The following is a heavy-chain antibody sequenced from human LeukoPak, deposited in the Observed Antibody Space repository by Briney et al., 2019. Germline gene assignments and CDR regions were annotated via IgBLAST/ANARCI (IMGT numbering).Heavy chain of an antibody. CDR3: ARTSAVGPTTGAFDF. J-gene: IGHJ3*01. D-gene: IGHD1-26*01. V-gene: IGHV3-30*03. CDR1: GFTFSSYG. Sequence: GGSLRLSCAASGFTFSSYGMHWVRQAPGKWLEWVAVISYDGSNKYYADSVKGRFTISRDNAGNSLYLQMNSLGADDTAVYYCARTSAVGPTTGAFDFWGQGTMVSVSS. CDR2: ISYDGSNK.